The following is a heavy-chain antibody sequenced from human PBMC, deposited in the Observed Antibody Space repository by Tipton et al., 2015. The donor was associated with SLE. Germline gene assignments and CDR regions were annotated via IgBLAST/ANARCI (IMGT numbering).Heavy chain of an antibody. CDR1: GGSISSSSYY. Sequence: TLSLTCTVSGGSISSSSYYWGRIRQPPGKGLEWIGSIYYSGSTYYNPSLKSRVTISVDTSKNQFSLKLSSVTAADTAVYYCARLGRTNYYDSSGYLDAFDIWGQGTMVTVSS. D-gene: IGHD3-22*01. CDR3: ARLGRTNYYDSSGYLDAFDI. J-gene: IGHJ3*02. CDR2: IYYSGST. V-gene: IGHV4-39*01.